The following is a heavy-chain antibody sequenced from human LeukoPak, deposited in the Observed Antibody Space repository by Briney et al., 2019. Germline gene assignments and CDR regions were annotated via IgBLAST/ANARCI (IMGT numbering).Heavy chain of an antibody. D-gene: IGHD3-3*01. CDR2: IRGSGGGS. CDR1: GFTFSSYA. Sequence: GSLRLSCAASGFTFSSYAMNWVRQAPGKGLEWVSVIRGSGGGSYYGDSVKGRFTISRDNSKNTLYLQMNSLRAEDTAVYYCARGNIPTTSYYDFWSGNHPDYWGQGTLVTVSS. J-gene: IGHJ4*02. CDR3: ARGNIPTTSYYDFWSGNHPDY. V-gene: IGHV3-23*01.